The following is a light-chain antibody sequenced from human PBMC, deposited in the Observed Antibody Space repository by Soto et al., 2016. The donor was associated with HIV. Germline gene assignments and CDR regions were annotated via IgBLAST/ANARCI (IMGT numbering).Light chain of an antibody. CDR3: QKYNSAPRT. J-gene: IGKJ1*01. CDR1: QGISNY. V-gene: IGKV1-27*01. Sequence: DIQMTQSPSSLSASVGDRVTITCRASQGISNYLAWYQQKPGKVPELLISTATTLQSGVPSRFSGSGSGTDFTLTISSLQPEDVAIYYCQKYNSAPRTFGQGTKVEIK. CDR2: TAT.